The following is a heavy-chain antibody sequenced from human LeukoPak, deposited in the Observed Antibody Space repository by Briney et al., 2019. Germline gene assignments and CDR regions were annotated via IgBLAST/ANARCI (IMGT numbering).Heavy chain of an antibody. D-gene: IGHD3-16*02. CDR1: GGSISSSSYY. CDR2: IYYSGST. J-gene: IGHJ4*02. V-gene: IGHV4-39*07. Sequence: SSETLSLTCTVSGGSISSSSYYWGWIRQPPGKGLEWIGSIYYSGSTYYNPSLKSRVTISVDTSKNQFSLKLSSVTAADTAVYYCARDGYYDYVWGSYRYTLDYWGQGTLVTVSS. CDR3: ARDGYYDYVWGSYRYTLDY.